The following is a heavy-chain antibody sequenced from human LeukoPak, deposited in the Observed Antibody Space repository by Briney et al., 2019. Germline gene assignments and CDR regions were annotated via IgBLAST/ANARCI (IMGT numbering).Heavy chain of an antibody. CDR1: GGSISSGDDY. Sequence: PSETLSLTCTVSGGSISSGDDYWSWIRQPPGKGLEWIGYMYYSGSTYYNPSLKSRVTISVDTSKNQFSLKLRSVTAADTAVYYCARDPGARGAFDIWGQGTMVTVSS. D-gene: IGHD1-1*01. CDR2: MYYSGST. V-gene: IGHV4-30-4*01. J-gene: IGHJ3*02. CDR3: ARDPGARGAFDI.